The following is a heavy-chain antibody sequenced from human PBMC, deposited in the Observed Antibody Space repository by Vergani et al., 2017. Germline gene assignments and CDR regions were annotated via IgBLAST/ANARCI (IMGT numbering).Heavy chain of an antibody. D-gene: IGHD4-17*01. V-gene: IGHV4-59*11. J-gene: IGHJ5*02. CDR1: GGSISSHY. Sequence: QVQLQESGPGLVKPSETLSLTCTVSGGSISSHYWSWIRQPPGKGLEWIGYIYDSGSTNYNPSLTSRVTISVDTSKNQFSLKLSSVTAADTAVYYCARVNDYGDNWFDPWGQGTLVTVSS. CDR2: IYDSGST. CDR3: ARVNDYGDNWFDP.